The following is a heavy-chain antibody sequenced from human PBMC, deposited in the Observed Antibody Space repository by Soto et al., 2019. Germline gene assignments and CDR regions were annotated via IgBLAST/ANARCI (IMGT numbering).Heavy chain of an antibody. V-gene: IGHV1-69*06. CDR2: IIPVFGTA. D-gene: IGHD1-1*01. CDR3: ARDTGFTYCGY. CDR1: GGTFSSYS. J-gene: IGHJ4*02. Sequence: SGVIANTATGGTFSSYSISWEQQAPGQEPEWMGGIIPVFGTANYAQKFEGRVTITADKSTSTAYMVLSSLRSADTAVSYCARDTGFTYCGYRGQGTLFT.